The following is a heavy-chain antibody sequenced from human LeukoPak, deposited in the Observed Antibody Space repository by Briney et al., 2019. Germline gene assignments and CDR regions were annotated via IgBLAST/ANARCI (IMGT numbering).Heavy chain of an antibody. D-gene: IGHD3-3*01. CDR2: INSDGSST. V-gene: IGHV3-74*01. J-gene: IGHJ4*02. CDR3: ARGAKNVRFLEWLSAEYFDY. CDR1: GFTFSSYW. Sequence: GGSLRLSCAASGFTFSSYWMHWVRQAPGKGLVWVSRINSDGSSTSYADSVKGRFTISRDNAKNTLYLQMDSLRAEDTAVYYCARGAKNVRFLEWLSAEYFDYWGQGTLVTVSS.